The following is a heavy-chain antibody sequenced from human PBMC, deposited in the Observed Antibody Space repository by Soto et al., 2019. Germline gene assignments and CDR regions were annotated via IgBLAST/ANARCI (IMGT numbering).Heavy chain of an antibody. D-gene: IGHD5-12*01. CDR2: ISLGDSYK. CDR3: VRDSRTDEDGYDARGYYFDY. Sequence: QVQLVESGGGLVKPGGSLRLACAASGFTFSDYYMSWVRQAPGKGLEWVSFISLGDSYKKTADSVKGRFTISRDNAQNALYLQMNSLRAEDTGLYYCVRDSRTDEDGYDARGYYFDYWGQGTLVTVSS. CDR1: GFTFSDYY. V-gene: IGHV3-11*06. J-gene: IGHJ4*02.